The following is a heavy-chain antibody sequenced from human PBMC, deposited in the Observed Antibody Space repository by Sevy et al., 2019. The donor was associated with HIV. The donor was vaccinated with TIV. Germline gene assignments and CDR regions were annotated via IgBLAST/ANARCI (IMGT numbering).Heavy chain of an antibody. Sequence: GGSLRLSCAASGFTFSSYAMSWVRQAPGKGLEWVSAISGSGGSTYCADSVKGRFTISRDNSKNTLYLQMNSLRAEDTAVYYCAKVKWFGELLSFFDYWGQGTLVTVSS. CDR2: ISGSGGST. CDR3: AKVKWFGELLSFFDY. D-gene: IGHD3-10*01. CDR1: GFTFSSYA. V-gene: IGHV3-23*01. J-gene: IGHJ4*02.